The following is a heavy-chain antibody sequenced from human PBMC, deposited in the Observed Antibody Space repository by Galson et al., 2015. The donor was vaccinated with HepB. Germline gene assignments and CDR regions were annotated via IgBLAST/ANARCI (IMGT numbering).Heavy chain of an antibody. J-gene: IGHJ5*02. CDR3: ARGQYCSSTSCYVRRFNWFDP. CDR2: IYYSGST. D-gene: IGHD2-2*01. CDR1: GGSISSGGYY. Sequence: TLSLTCTVSGGSISSGGYYWSWIRQHPGKGLEWIGYIYYSGSTYYNPSLKSRVTISVDTSKNQFSLKLSSVTAADTAVYYCARGQYCSSTSCYVRRFNWFDPWGQGTLVTVSS. V-gene: IGHV4-31*03.